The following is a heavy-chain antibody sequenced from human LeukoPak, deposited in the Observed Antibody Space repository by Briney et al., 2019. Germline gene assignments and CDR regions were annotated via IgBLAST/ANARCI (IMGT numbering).Heavy chain of an antibody. Sequence: PSETLSLTCTVSGVSISSGDYYWSWIRQPPGKGLEWIGYIYYSGSTFYNPSLKSRLSISLDTSRNHFSLKLSSVTAADTAVYYCARAGVGDIVVEPAAVIDAFDIWGQGTMVTVSS. CDR3: ARAGVGDIVVEPAAVIDAFDI. CDR1: GVSISSGDYY. V-gene: IGHV4-30-4*08. D-gene: IGHD2-2*01. J-gene: IGHJ3*02. CDR2: IYYSGST.